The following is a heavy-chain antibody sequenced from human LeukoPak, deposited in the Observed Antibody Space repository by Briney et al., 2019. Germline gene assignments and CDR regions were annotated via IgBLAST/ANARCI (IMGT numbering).Heavy chain of an antibody. V-gene: IGHV3-21*01. D-gene: IGHD2-21*01. J-gene: IGHJ4*02. CDR2: ISISSTYI. CDR3: AMRRHCGGDCYGFDY. CDR1: GFTFSTYS. Sequence: GGSLRLSCAASGFTFSTYSMNWVRQAPGKGLEWVSSISISSTYIYYADSVKGRFTISRDNAKNSLYLQMNSLRAEDTAVYYCAMRRHCGGDCYGFDYWGQGTLATVSS.